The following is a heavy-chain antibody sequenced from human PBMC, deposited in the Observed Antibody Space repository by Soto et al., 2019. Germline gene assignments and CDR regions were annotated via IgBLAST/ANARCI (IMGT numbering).Heavy chain of an antibody. V-gene: IGHV1-2*04. CDR2: INPNSGGT. J-gene: IGHJ6*02. CDR3: ASTTRGGYYYYGMDV. Sequence: VASVKVSCKASGYTFTGYYMHWVRQAPGQRLEWMGWINPNSGGTNYAQKFQGWVTMTRDTSISTAYMELSSLRSEDTAVYYCASTTRGGYYYYGMDVWGQGTTVTVSS. D-gene: IGHD1-1*01. CDR1: GYTFTGYY.